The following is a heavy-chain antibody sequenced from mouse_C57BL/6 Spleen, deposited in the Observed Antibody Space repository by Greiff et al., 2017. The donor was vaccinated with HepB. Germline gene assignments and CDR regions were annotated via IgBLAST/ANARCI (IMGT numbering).Heavy chain of an antibody. CDR3: ARSEIYDGYYGAMDY. CDR1: GYAFSSYW. J-gene: IGHJ4*01. D-gene: IGHD2-3*01. V-gene: IGHV1-80*01. Sequence: VQLQQSGAELVKPGASVKISCKASGYAFSSYWMNWVKQRPGKGLEWIGQIYPGDGDTNYNGKFKGKATLTADKSSSTAYMQLSSLTSEDSAVYFCARSEIYDGYYGAMDYWGQGTSVTVSS. CDR2: IYPGDGDT.